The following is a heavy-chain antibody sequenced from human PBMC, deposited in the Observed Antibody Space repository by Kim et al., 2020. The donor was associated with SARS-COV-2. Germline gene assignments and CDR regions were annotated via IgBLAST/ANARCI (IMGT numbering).Heavy chain of an antibody. CDR3: ARFEDGYNY. CDR2: INHSGST. Sequence: SETLSLTCAVEGGSFSGYYWSWIRQPPGKGLEWIGEINHSGSTNYNPSLKSRVTISVDTSKNQFSLKLSSVTAADTAVYYCARFEDGYNYWGQGTLVTVSS. D-gene: IGHD5-12*01. V-gene: IGHV4-34*01. J-gene: IGHJ4*02. CDR1: GGSFSGYY.